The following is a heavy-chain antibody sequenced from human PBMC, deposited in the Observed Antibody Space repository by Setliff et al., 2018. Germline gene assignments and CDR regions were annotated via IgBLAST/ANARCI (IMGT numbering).Heavy chain of an antibody. Sequence: SETLSLTCSVLGDSLSSGTQYWAWIRQPPGKGLEWIGNINYSGSTYYNPSLKSRVTMSVDASKNQVSLKVTSVTAEDTAVYYCAKVDIDYIMTRDNTWQYLFYMDVWGRGTKVTVSS. V-gene: IGHV4-39*01. CDR3: AKVDIDYIMTRDNTWQYLFYMDV. CDR2: INYSGST. CDR1: GDSLSSGTQY. J-gene: IGHJ6*03. D-gene: IGHD4-4*01.